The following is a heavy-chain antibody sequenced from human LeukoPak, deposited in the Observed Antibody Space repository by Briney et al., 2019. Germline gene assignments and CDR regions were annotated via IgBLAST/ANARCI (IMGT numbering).Heavy chain of an antibody. CDR3: ARVHQWLVPRGYYFDS. V-gene: IGHV1-2*02. CDR2: INPISGGT. J-gene: IGHJ4*02. Sequence: ASVTVSCTASGYTFTYHYIHWVRQAPGQGLEWMGWINPISGGTNYAQKFQGRGTMTRDTSISTAYMEVSRLKSDDTALYFCARVHQWLVPRGYYFDSWGQGTLVTVSS. D-gene: IGHD6-19*01. CDR1: GYTFTYHY.